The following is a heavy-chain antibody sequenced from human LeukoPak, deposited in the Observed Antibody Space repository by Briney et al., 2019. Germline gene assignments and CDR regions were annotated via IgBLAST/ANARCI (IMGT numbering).Heavy chain of an antibody. J-gene: IGHJ4*02. V-gene: IGHV1-69*05. CDR1: GGTFSSYA. CDR2: IIPIFGTA. D-gene: IGHD5-12*01. CDR3: GREGYSGSLYYFDY. Sequence: SVKVSCKASGGTFSSYAISWVRQAPGQGLEWMGGIIPIFGTANYAQKFQGRVTITTDESTSTAYMELSSLRSEDRAVYYCGREGYSGSLYYFDYWGQGTLVTVSS.